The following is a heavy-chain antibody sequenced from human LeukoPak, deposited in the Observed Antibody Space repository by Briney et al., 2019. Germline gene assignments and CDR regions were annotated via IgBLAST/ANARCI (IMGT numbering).Heavy chain of an antibody. Sequence: ASVKVSCKASGYTFTSYSINWVRQCPGQGLEWMGRISAYNGNTDYAQKFQGRVTVTTDTSTSTAYMELRSLRLDDTAVYYCARPAGRDYYDSSGYVLYWGQGTRVTVSS. CDR3: ARPAGRDYYDSSGYVLY. CDR2: ISAYNGNT. J-gene: IGHJ4*02. D-gene: IGHD3-22*01. V-gene: IGHV1-18*01. CDR1: GYTFTSYS.